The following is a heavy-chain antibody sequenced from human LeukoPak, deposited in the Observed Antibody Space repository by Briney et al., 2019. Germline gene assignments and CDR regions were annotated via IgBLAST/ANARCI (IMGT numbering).Heavy chain of an antibody. CDR1: GFTFSSYW. CDR2: ISSTSYT. V-gene: IGHV3-21*05. CDR3: ARDSGRYCFDY. D-gene: IGHD1-26*01. J-gene: IGHJ4*02. Sequence: PGGSLRLSCAASGFTFSSYWMRWVRQAPGKGLEWVSYISSTSYTNYADSVKGRFTISRDNAKNSLYLQMNSLRAEDTAVYYCARDSGRYCFDYWGQGTLVTVSS.